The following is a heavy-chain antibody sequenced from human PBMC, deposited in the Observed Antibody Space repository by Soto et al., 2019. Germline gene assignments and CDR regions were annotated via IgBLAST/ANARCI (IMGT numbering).Heavy chain of an antibody. V-gene: IGHV4-59*01. CDR2: IYYSGST. J-gene: IGHJ6*02. Sequence: PSETLSLTCTVSGGSISSYYWSWIRQPPGKGLEWIGYIYYSGSTNYNPSLKSRVTISVDTSKNQFSLKLSSVTAADTAVYYCARLETTIFGVDVWGQGTTVTVSS. D-gene: IGHD3-3*01. CDR1: GGSISSYY. CDR3: ARLETTIFGVDV.